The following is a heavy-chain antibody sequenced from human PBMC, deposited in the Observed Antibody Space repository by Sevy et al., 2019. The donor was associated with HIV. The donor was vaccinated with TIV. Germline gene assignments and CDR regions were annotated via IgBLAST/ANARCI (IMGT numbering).Heavy chain of an antibody. Sequence: GESLKISCAASGFTFSSYSMNWVRQAPGKGLEWVSSISSSSSYIYYADSVKGRFTISRDNAKNSLYLQMNSLRAEDTAVYYCARRDCSGGSCYSSWFDPWGQGTLVTVSS. CDR2: ISSSSSYI. J-gene: IGHJ5*02. D-gene: IGHD2-15*01. CDR1: GFTFSSYS. V-gene: IGHV3-21*01. CDR3: ARRDCSGGSCYSSWFDP.